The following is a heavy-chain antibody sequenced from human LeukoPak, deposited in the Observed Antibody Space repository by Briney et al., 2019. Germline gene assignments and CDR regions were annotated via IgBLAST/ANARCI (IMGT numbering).Heavy chain of an antibody. D-gene: IGHD6-19*01. CDR3: ARDPSNTSGWYQYFDA. V-gene: IGHV1-18*01. CDR1: GYTFTHHG. J-gene: IGHJ2*01. CDR2: ISCYNGDT. Sequence: ASVRVSCKASGYTFTHHGIAWIRQAPGQGPEWLGWISCYNGDTIYAQKFQGRVTLTTEKSTSTVYMELRSLTSDDTAVYYCARDPSNTSGWYQYFDAWGRGTLVSVSS.